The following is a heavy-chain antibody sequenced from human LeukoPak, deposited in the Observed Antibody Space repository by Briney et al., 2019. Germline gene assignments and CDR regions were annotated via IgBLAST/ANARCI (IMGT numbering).Heavy chain of an antibody. CDR3: ARYYGDSSRFDP. J-gene: IGHJ5*02. Sequence: SVKVSCKASGGTFSSYAISWVRQAPGQGLEWMGRIIPILGIANYAQKFQGRVTITADKSTGTAYMELSSLRSEDTAVYYCARYYGDSSRFDPWGQGTLVTVSS. V-gene: IGHV1-69*04. D-gene: IGHD4-17*01. CDR2: IIPILGIA. CDR1: GGTFSSYA.